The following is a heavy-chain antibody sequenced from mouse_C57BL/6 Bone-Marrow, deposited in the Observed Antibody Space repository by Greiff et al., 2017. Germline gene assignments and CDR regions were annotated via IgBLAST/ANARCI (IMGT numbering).Heavy chain of an antibody. CDR2: IHPNSGST. J-gene: IGHJ1*03. V-gene: IGHV1-64*01. D-gene: IGHD1-1*01. CDR3: ARWAYGSSLYWYFDV. CDR1: GYTFTSYW. Sequence: QVQLQQPGAELVKPGASVKLSCKASGYTFTSYWMHWVKQRPGQGLEWIGMIHPNSGSTNYNEKFKSKATLTVDKSSSTAYMQLSSLTSKDSAVYYCARWAYGSSLYWYFDVWGTGTTVTVSS.